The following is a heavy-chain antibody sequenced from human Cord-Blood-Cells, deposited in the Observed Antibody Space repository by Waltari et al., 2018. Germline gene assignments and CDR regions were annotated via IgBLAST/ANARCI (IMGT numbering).Heavy chain of an antibody. CDR1: GDSVPSNSTA. CDR2: TYYRSKWYN. CDR3: ARISEEGWFGVFDY. D-gene: IGHD3-16*01. V-gene: IGHV6-1*01. Sequence: QVQLQQSGPGLVKPSQTLSLTCAISGDSVPSNSTAWNGIRTSPSRGLEWLGRTYYRSKWYNDYAVSVKSRITINPDTSKNQFSLQLNSVTPEDTAVYYCARISEEGWFGVFDYWGQGTLVTVSS. J-gene: IGHJ4*02.